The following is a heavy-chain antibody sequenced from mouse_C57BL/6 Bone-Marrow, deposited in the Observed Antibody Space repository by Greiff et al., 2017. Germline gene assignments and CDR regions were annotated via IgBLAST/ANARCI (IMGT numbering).Heavy chain of an antibody. CDR2: IDPETGGT. CDR3: TRFFYDGYYDDY. D-gene: IGHD2-3*01. V-gene: IGHV1-15*01. J-gene: IGHJ2*01. CDR1: GYTFTDYE. Sequence: QVQLQQSGAELVRPGASVTLSCKASGYTFTDYEMHWVKQTPVHGLEWIGAIDPETGGTAYNQKFKGKAILTADKSSSTAYMELRSLTSEDSAVYYCTRFFYDGYYDDYWGQGTTLTVSS.